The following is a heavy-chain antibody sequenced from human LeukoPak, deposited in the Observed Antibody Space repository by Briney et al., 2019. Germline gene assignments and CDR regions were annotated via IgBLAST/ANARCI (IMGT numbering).Heavy chain of an antibody. CDR1: GGSISSYY. V-gene: IGHV4-59*01. D-gene: IGHD3-3*01. J-gene: IGHJ6*02. CDR2: IYYSGST. CDR3: ARSHDFWSGYGYYYYYYGMDV. Sequence: PSETLSLTCTVSGGSISSYYWSWIRQPPGKGLEWIGYIYYSGSTNYSPSLKSRVTISVDTSKNQFSLKLSSVTAADTAVYYCARSHDFWSGYGYYYYYYGMDVWGQGTTVTVSS.